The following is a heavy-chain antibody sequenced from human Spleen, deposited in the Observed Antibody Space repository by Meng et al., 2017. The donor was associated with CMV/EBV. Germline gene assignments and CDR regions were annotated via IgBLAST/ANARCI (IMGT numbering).Heavy chain of an antibody. CDR2: IEGDGNTK. J-gene: IGHJ4*02. CDR3: ASMWEGGY. D-gene: IGHD1-26*01. CDR1: GFTFRDYA. Sequence: GESLKISCITSGFTFRDYAMSWVRQAPGKGLEWVADIEGDGNTKYYGDSVKGRFTISRDNAKKSLYLQINALRVEDTAVYYCASMWEGGYWGQGTLVTVSS. V-gene: IGHV3-7*01.